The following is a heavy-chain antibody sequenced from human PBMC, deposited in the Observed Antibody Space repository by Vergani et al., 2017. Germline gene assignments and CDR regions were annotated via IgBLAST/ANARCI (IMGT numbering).Heavy chain of an antibody. CDR3: ARNRAIELAGRMHYYYAIDV. CDR2: IYDNGNT. J-gene: IGHJ6*02. D-gene: IGHD5-24*01. CDR1: GVSIKSRSYC. V-gene: IGHV4-39*01. Sequence: QLQLQESGPGLVKPSETLSLTCAVSGVSIKSRSYCWGWIRQSPGKGLEWIGSIYDNGNTYYNPSLKSRVAISVDTSKNQVSLNLGSVTAADTAVYYCARNRAIELAGRMHYYYAIDVWGQGTTVTVSS.